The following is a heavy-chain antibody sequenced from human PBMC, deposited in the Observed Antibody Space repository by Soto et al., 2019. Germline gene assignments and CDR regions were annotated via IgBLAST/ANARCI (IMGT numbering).Heavy chain of an antibody. CDR2: IYTSGST. D-gene: IGHD2-15*01. J-gene: IGHJ5*02. CDR3: AREAGYCSGGSCYAFDP. V-gene: IGHV4-4*07. CDR1: GGSISSYY. Sequence: PSETLSLTCTVSGGSISSYYWSWIRQPAGKGLEWIGRIYTSGSTNYNPSLKSRVTMSVDTSKNQFSLKLSSVTAADTAVYYCAREAGYCSGGSCYAFDPWGEGTLVTVAS.